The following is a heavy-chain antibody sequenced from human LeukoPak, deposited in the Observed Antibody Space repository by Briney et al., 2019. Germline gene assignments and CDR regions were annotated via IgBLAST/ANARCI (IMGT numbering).Heavy chain of an antibody. Sequence: PGGSLRLSCAASGFTFGNSWVHWVRQAPGKGLVWVSLINADGTTTTYADSVKGRFTISRGNARNTVSLQMNSLTIEDTAVYYCVVVVEPPGSDGFDAWGQGTMIAVSS. D-gene: IGHD1-14*01. V-gene: IGHV3-74*01. CDR1: GFTFGNSW. J-gene: IGHJ3*01. CDR3: VVVVEPPGSDGFDA. CDR2: INADGTTT.